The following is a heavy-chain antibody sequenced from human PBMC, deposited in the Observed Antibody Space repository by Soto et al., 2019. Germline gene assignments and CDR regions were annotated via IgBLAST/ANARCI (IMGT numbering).Heavy chain of an antibody. CDR3: ARVGQYYDRSGYHLHRVNDY. D-gene: IGHD3-22*01. Sequence: ASVKVSCKASGYPFTSSDINWVRQATGQGLEWMGWMNPNSGNTAYAQKFQGRVTMTRSTSISTAYMELSSLRSEDTAVYYCARVGQYYDRSGYHLHRVNDYWGQGTLVTVSS. CDR1: GYPFTSSD. V-gene: IGHV1-8*01. CDR2: MNPNSGNT. J-gene: IGHJ4*02.